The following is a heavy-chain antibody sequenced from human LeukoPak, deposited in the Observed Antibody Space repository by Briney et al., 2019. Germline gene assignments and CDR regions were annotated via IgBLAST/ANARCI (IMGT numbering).Heavy chain of an antibody. CDR3: ARQSRHRGTFDY. Sequence: ASVKVSCKASGYTFTGYYMHWVRQAPGQGLEWMGWINPNSGGTNYAQKFQGRVTMTRDTSTSTAYMELSRLRSDDTAVYYCARQSRHRGTFDYWGQGTLVTVSS. V-gene: IGHV1-2*02. J-gene: IGHJ4*02. D-gene: IGHD2-15*01. CDR2: INPNSGGT. CDR1: GYTFTGYY.